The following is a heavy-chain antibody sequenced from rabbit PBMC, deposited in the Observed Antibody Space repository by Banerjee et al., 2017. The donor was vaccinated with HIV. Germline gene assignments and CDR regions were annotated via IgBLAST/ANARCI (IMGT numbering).Heavy chain of an antibody. Sequence: QEQLVESGGGLVKPGASLTPTCTASGFDFSSYYMCWVRQAPGKGLEWIGCIYTGSGDTYYASWVNGRFTIANNNAQNTVDLQMNSLTAADTATYFCVRFASLNDLWGQGTLVTVS. V-gene: IGHV1S43*01. CDR2: IYTGSGDT. D-gene: IGHD2-1*01. CDR3: VRFASLNDL. CDR1: GFDFSSYY. J-gene: IGHJ3*01.